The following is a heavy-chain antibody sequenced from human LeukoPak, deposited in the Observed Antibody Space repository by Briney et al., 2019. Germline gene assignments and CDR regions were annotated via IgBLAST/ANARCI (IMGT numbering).Heavy chain of an antibody. D-gene: IGHD3-10*01. CDR3: ARGLALWFGELLSQYLDY. J-gene: IGHJ4*02. Sequence: ERSLRLSCAASGFTFSSYALHWVRQAPGKGLEWVAVISYDGSNKCYADSVKGRLTISRDNSKNTLYLQMNSLRAEDTAVYYCARGLALWFGELLSQYLDYWGQGTLVTVSS. CDR2: ISYDGSNK. V-gene: IGHV3-30-3*01. CDR1: GFTFSSYA.